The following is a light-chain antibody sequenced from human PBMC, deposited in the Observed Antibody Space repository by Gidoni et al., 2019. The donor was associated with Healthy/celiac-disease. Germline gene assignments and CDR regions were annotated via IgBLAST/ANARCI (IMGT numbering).Light chain of an antibody. CDR3: QQYNNWPYT. CDR1: QSVRSN. Sequence: IVMTQSPATLSVSQGDRATLSCRASQSVRSNLAWYQQKPGQAPRLLIYGASTRATGIPARFSGSGSGTEFTLTISSLQSEDFAVYYCQQYNNWPYTFGQGTKLEIK. V-gene: IGKV3D-15*01. CDR2: GAS. J-gene: IGKJ2*01.